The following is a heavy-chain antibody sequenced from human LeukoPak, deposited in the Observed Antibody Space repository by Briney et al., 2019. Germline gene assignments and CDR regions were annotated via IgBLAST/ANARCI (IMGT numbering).Heavy chain of an antibody. CDR2: IIPIFGTA. CDR1: GGTFSSYA. Sequence: SVKVSCKASGGTFSSYAISWVRQAPGQGLEWMGGIIPIFGTANYAQKFQGSVTITADESTSTAYMELSSLRSEDTAVYYCARMEAMVRTFDYWGQGTLVTVSS. V-gene: IGHV1-69*01. J-gene: IGHJ4*02. CDR3: ARMEAMVRTFDY. D-gene: IGHD5-18*01.